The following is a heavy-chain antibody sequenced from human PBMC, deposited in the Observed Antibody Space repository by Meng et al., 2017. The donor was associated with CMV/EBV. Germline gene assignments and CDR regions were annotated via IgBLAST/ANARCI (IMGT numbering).Heavy chain of an antibody. CDR2: ISAYNGNT. Sequence: ELKKPVASVKVSCKASGYTFTSYGTSWVRQAPGQGLEWMGWISAYNGNTNYAQKLQGRVTMTTDTSTSTAYMELRSLRSDDTAVYYCARDAVVPADAPFHYWGQGTLVTVSS. CDR3: ARDAVVPADAPFHY. CDR1: GYTFTSYG. V-gene: IGHV1-18*01. D-gene: IGHD2-2*01. J-gene: IGHJ4*02.